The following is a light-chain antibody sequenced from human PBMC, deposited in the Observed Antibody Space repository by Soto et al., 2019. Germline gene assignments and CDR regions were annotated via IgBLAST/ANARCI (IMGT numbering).Light chain of an antibody. CDR3: CSYAGSFYV. V-gene: IGLV2-23*01. J-gene: IGLJ1*01. Sequence: QSVLTQPASVSWSPGQSITISCTGTSSDVGSYNLVSWYQQHPGKAPKLMIYEGSKRPSGVSNRFSGSKSGNTASLTISGLQAEDEADYHCCSYAGSFYVFGTGTKVTV. CDR2: EGS. CDR1: SSDVGSYNL.